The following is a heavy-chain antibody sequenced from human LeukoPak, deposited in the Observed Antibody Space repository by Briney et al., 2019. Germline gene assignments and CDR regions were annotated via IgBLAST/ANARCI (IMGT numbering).Heavy chain of an antibody. J-gene: IGHJ4*02. Sequence: GGSLRLSCAASGFTFSSYAMTWVRQASGKGLVWVSSISAAATSTYYADSVKGRFTVSRDNSKDTLYLQMNSLRAEDTAVYYCANGIRVPTDWGQGTLVTVSS. CDR3: ANGIRVPTD. D-gene: IGHD1-26*01. CDR1: GFTFSSYA. CDR2: ISAAATST. V-gene: IGHV3-23*01.